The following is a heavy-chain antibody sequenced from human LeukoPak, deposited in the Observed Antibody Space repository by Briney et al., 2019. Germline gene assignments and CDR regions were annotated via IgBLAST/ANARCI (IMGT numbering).Heavy chain of an antibody. J-gene: IGHJ4*02. CDR1: GGSFSGYY. Sequence: PSETLSLTCAVYGGSFSGYYWSWIRQPPGKGLEWIGEINHSGSTNYNPSLKSRVTISVDTSKNQFSLKLSSVTAADTAVYYCARGRYCSSTNCYTYCDYWGQGTLVTVSS. CDR2: INHSGST. V-gene: IGHV4-34*01. CDR3: ARGRYCSSTNCYTYCDY. D-gene: IGHD2-2*02.